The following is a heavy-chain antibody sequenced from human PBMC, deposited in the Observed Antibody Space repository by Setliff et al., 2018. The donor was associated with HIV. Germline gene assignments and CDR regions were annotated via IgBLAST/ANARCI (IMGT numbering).Heavy chain of an antibody. Sequence: GGSLRLSCAASGFTLSSYSMNWVRQAPGKGLEWVSYISSSSSTIHYADSVKGRFTISRDNAKTSLYLQMNSLRAEDTALYYCATWGCSGGSCYDYWGQGIL. J-gene: IGHJ4*02. CDR3: ATWGCSGGSCYDY. D-gene: IGHD2-15*01. CDR1: GFTLSSYS. V-gene: IGHV3-48*01. CDR2: ISSSSSTI.